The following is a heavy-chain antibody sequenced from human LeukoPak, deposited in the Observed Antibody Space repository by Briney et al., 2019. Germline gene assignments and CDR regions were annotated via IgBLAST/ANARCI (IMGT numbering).Heavy chain of an antibody. CDR3: AKRGVVIRVILVGFHKEAYYFES. D-gene: IGHD3/OR15-3a*01. J-gene: IGHJ4*02. V-gene: IGHV3-11*01. CDR1: GFTFSDYN. CDR2: ITNGGSTI. Sequence: PGGSLRLSCAASGFTFSDYNMNWVRQAPGKGLEWVSYITNGGSTIHHADSVKGRFTISRDNAKKTLYLQMNSLRAEDTAVYFCAKRGVVIRVILVGFHKEAYYFESWGQGALVTVSS.